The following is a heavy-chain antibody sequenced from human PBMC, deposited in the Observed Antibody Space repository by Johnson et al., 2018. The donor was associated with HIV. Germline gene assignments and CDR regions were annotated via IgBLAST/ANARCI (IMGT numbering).Heavy chain of an antibody. V-gene: IGHV3-66*03. J-gene: IGHJ3*02. Sequence: VQLVESGGGLSQPGGSLRLSCAASGFTVSSNYMSCVRQAPGKGLEWVSVIYSGGSTYYADSVRGRFTISRDNSKNTLYLQMGSLRAEDMAVYYCAIERGITIFGEPANDAFDIWGQGTMVTV. CDR3: AIERGITIFGEPANDAFDI. D-gene: IGHD3-3*01. CDR1: GFTVSSNY. CDR2: IYSGGST.